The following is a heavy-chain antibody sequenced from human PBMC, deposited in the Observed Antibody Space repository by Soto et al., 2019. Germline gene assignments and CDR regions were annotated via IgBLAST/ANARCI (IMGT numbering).Heavy chain of an antibody. CDR3: AKDSEGSGNSPEFDY. CDR2: ISYDGSNK. D-gene: IGHD5-12*01. Sequence: GGSLRLSCAASGFTFSSYGMHWVRQAPGKGLEWVAVISYDGSNKYYADSVKGRFTISRDNSKNTLYLQMNSLRAEDTAVYYCAKDSEGSGNSPEFDYWGQGTLVTVSS. V-gene: IGHV3-30*18. J-gene: IGHJ4*02. CDR1: GFTFSSYG.